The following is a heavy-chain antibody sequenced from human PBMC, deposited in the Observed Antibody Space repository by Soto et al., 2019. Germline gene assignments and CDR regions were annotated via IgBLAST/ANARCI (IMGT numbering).Heavy chain of an antibody. V-gene: IGHV3-74*01. Sequence: HPGGSLRLSCAASGFTFSIYAMHWFRQAPGKGLEWVSRVNSDGSTTTYADSVKGRFTISRDNAKNTLYLQMNSLRAEDTAVYYCVRGEGGWETYWGQGTLVTVSS. J-gene: IGHJ4*02. CDR3: VRGEGGWETY. CDR2: VNSDGSTT. D-gene: IGHD6-19*01. CDR1: GFTFSIYA.